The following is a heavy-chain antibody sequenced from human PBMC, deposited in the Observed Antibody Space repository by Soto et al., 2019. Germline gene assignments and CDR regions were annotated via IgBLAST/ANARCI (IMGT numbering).Heavy chain of an antibody. CDR2: IDPSDSYT. CDR3: ARQQHNVAKVDFDY. Sequence: GESLKISCKGSGYSFTSYWISWVRQMPGKGLEWMGRIDPSDSYTNYSPSFQGHVTISAEKSISTAYLQWSSLKASDTAMYYCARQQHNVAKVDFDYWGQGTLFTVSS. D-gene: IGHD5-12*01. CDR1: GYSFTSYW. V-gene: IGHV5-10-1*01. J-gene: IGHJ4*02.